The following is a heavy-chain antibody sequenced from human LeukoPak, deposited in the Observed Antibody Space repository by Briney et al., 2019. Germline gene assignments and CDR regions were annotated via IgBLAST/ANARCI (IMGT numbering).Heavy chain of an antibody. D-gene: IGHD3/OR15-3a*01. J-gene: IGHJ4*02. CDR1: GFTFSSYS. CDR3: ARDLDWSFDY. CDR2: ISSSSNSI. Sequence: GGSLRLSCAASGFTFSSYSMNWVRQAPGKGLEWISYISSSSNSINYADSVKGRFTISRANAKNSLYLEMNSLRAEDTAVYYCARDLDWSFDYWGQGTLVTVSS. V-gene: IGHV3-48*04.